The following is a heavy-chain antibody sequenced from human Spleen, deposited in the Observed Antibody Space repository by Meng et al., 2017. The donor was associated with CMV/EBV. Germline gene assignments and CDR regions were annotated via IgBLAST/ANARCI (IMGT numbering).Heavy chain of an antibody. Sequence: GESLKISCAASGFTINGNHMSWVRQAPGKGLEWVSVIYSGGSTNDADSVKGRFTVSRDNSNNTVYLQMNSLRAEDTAVYYCARTPTRRHYYDSSSYVFDFWGQGTTVTVSS. D-gene: IGHD3-22*01. V-gene: IGHV3-53*01. J-gene: IGHJ3*01. CDR2: IYSGGST. CDR3: ARTPTRRHYYDSSSYVFDF. CDR1: GFTINGNH.